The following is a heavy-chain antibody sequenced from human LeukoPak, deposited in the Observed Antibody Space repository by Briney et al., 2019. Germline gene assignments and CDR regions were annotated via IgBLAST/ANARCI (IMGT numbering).Heavy chain of an antibody. D-gene: IGHD2-21*02. CDR3: ATPYSTYCGGDCYI. J-gene: IGHJ4*02. V-gene: IGHV3-23*01. CDR2: ISGGGGSR. CDR1: GFTFSTYA. Sequence: GGSLRLSCAASGFTFSTYAMSWVRQAPGKGLEWVSVISGGGGSRYYVDSVKGRFTISRDNSKNALYLQMNSLRAEDTAVYYCATPYSTYCGGDCYIWGQGTLVTVSS.